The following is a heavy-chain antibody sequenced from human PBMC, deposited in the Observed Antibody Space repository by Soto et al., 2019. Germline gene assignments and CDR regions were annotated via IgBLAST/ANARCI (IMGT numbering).Heavy chain of an antibody. J-gene: IGHJ4*02. CDR1: GYTFTSYA. CDR2: INAGNGNT. D-gene: IGHD5-18*01. CDR3: ARGRDTAVVTPLAY. V-gene: IGHV1-3*05. Sequence: QVQLVQSGAEEKKPGASVKVSCKASGYTFTSYAMHWVRQAPGQRLEWMGWINAGNGNTKYSQKFQGRVTITRDTSASTAYMELSSLRSEDTAVYYCARGRDTAVVTPLAYWGQGTLVTVSS.